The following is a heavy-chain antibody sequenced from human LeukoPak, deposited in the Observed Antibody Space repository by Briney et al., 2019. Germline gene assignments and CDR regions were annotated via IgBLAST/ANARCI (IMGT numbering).Heavy chain of an antibody. Sequence: SETLPLTRTVSGGSMSSHCWSWIRQSPGKGLEWIGYKSYSGRTYYKPSLRSRVTISVDTSKNHFSLSLTSVTAADTAVYYCARLLDNDSSGDPDTFDVWGQGAKVTVSS. CDR3: ARLLDNDSSGDPDTFDV. V-gene: IGHV4-59*11. D-gene: IGHD3-22*01. J-gene: IGHJ3*01. CDR1: GGSMSSHC. CDR2: KSYSGRT.